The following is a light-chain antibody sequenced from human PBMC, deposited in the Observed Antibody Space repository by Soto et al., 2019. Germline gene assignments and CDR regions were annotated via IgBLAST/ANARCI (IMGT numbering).Light chain of an antibody. J-gene: IGKJ2*02. CDR1: QSVSSN. V-gene: IGKV3-15*01. Sequence: EIVMTQSPATLSVSPGERATLSCRASQSVSSNLAWYQQKPGQAPRLLIYGASTRATGIPARFRGSGSGTEFTLTISSLQSEDFAVYYCQQRGKWPSTFGPGTKVEMK. CDR2: GAS. CDR3: QQRGKWPST.